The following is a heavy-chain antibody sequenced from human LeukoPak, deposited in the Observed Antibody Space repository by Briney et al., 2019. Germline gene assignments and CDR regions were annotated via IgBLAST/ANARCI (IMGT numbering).Heavy chain of an antibody. CDR3: ATLWSSGYYSRFDY. Sequence: GGSLRLSCAAPGFTFSSYSMNWVRQAPGKGLEWVSYISSSSSAIYYADSVKGRFTISRDNAKNSLYLQMNSLRAEDTAVYYCATLWSSGYYSRFDYWGQGTLVTVSS. CDR2: ISSSSSAI. V-gene: IGHV3-48*01. D-gene: IGHD3-22*01. CDR1: GFTFSSYS. J-gene: IGHJ4*02.